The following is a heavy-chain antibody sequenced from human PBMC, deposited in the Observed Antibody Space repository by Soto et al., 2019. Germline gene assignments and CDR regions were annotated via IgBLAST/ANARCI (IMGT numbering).Heavy chain of an antibody. D-gene: IGHD2-15*01. CDR3: SRDVYCNGGSCYPY. CDR1: GYTFASYV. J-gene: IGHJ4*02. V-gene: IGHV1-18*01. CDR2: ISAYNGNR. Sequence: ASVKVSCKPSGYTFASYVIRWVRQAPGQGLEGMGWISAYNGNRNYAQKLQGRVTMTTDTATSTAYMELRSLRSDDTAVYYCSRDVYCNGGSCYPYWGQGTLVTVSS.